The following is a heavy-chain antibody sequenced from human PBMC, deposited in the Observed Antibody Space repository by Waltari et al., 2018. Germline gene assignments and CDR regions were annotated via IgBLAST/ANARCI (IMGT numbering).Heavy chain of an antibody. J-gene: IGHJ4*02. Sequence: EVQLVESGGGPVKPGGHLRRSWVASGLTFGRRNLNWIRQAPGKGLEWVSSISSGSDYIYYAASVRGRFTISRDNAKNSLFLEMNSLRAEDTAVYYCARIPSLASAGYYFDYWGQGTLVTVSS. CDR3: ARIPSLASAGYYFDY. CDR1: GLTFGRRN. D-gene: IGHD6-13*01. CDR2: ISSGSDYI. V-gene: IGHV3-21*01.